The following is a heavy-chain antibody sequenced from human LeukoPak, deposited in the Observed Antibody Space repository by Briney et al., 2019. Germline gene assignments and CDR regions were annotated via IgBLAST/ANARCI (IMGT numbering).Heavy chain of an antibody. V-gene: IGHV5-51*01. Sequence: KNGESLKISCKGSGYSFTSYWIGWVRQMPGKGLEWMGIIYPGDSDTRYSPSFQGQVTISADKSISTAYLQWSSLKASDTAMYYCARAIKRIAAAGTPSLHYYYGMDVWGQGTTVTVSS. CDR2: IYPGDSDT. J-gene: IGHJ6*02. CDR1: GYSFTSYW. D-gene: IGHD6-13*01. CDR3: ARAIKRIAAAGTPSLHYYYGMDV.